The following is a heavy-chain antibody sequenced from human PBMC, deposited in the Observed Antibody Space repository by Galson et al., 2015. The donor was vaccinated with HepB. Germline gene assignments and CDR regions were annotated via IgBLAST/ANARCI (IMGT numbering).Heavy chain of an antibody. CDR1: GFTFSDYT. D-gene: IGHD6-13*01. J-gene: IGHJ6*02. V-gene: IGHV3-30-3*01. CDR3: AKDSRGSWSSYYHYGMDV. Sequence: SLRLSCAASGFTFSDYTLHWVRQAPGKGLEWVAVILYDGDTKYYADSVKGRFTISRDNSKNTLYLQMNSLRVEDTAVYYCAKDSRGSWSSYYHYGMDVWGQGTTVTVSS. CDR2: ILYDGDTK.